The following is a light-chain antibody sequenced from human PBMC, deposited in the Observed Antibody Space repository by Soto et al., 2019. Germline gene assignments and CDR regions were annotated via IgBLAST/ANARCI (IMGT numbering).Light chain of an antibody. CDR3: QQYGTPLFT. CDR1: QSVTNTF. Sequence: IVSTQSPGTLSLSPGESATLSCGARQSVTNTFLAWYQQKPGQAPRHLIYGASSRATGVPDRFSGSGSGTDFTLTISRLEPGDFAVYYCQQYGTPLFTFGPGTKVDIK. J-gene: IGKJ3*01. CDR2: GAS. V-gene: IGKV3-20*01.